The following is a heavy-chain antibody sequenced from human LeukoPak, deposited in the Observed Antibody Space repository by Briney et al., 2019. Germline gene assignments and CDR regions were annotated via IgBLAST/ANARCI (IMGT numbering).Heavy chain of an antibody. CDR1: GFTVSSNY. Sequence: GGSLRLSCAASGFTVSSNYMSWVRQAPGKGLEWVSVIYSGGSTYYADSVKGRFTISRDNSKNTLYLQMNSLRAEDTAVYYCARGLSMVPNHFDYWGQGTLVTVSS. V-gene: IGHV3-53*01. CDR2: IYSGGST. J-gene: IGHJ4*02. D-gene: IGHD3-10*01. CDR3: ARGLSMVPNHFDY.